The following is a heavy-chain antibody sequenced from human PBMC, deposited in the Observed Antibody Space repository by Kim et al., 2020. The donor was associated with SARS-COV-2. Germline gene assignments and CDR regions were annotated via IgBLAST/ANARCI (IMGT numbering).Heavy chain of an antibody. V-gene: IGHV3-20*01. CDR3: VRDRRGYIYAFGPDY. D-gene: IGHD5-18*01. J-gene: IGHJ4*02. Sequence: DSVKCRFTISRDNAKNSLYLQMNSLRVEDTALYHCVRDRRGYIYAFGPDYWDQGTLVTVSS.